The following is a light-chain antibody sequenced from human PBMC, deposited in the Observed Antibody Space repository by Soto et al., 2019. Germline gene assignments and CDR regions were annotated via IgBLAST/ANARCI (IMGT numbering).Light chain of an antibody. CDR3: QQYGSSST. V-gene: IGKV3-20*01. J-gene: IGKJ5*01. CDR1: QSVSSSY. CDR2: GAS. Sequence: EIVFTQSPGTLSLSPGERATLSCRASQSVSSSYLAWYQQKPGKAPRLLIYGASSRATGIPDRLSGSGSGTDFTLTIRRLEPEDFAVYYCQQYGSSSTFGQGTRLEIK.